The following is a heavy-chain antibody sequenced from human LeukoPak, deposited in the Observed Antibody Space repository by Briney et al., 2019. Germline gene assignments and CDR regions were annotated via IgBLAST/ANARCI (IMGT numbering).Heavy chain of an antibody. CDR1: GGSISSYY. V-gene: IGHV4-4*07. Sequence: SETLSLTCTVSGGSISSYYWSWIRQPAGKGLEWIGRIYTSGSTNYNPSLKGRVTMSVDTSKNQFSLKLSSVTAADTAVYYCARVIGYCSSTSCYYWFDPWGQGTLVTVSS. CDR3: ARVIGYCSSTSCYYWFDP. D-gene: IGHD2-2*01. J-gene: IGHJ5*02. CDR2: IYTSGST.